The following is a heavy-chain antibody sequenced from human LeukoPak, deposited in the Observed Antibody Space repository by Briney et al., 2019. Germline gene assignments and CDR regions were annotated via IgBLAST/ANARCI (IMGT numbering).Heavy chain of an antibody. V-gene: IGHV3-74*01. Sequence: GGSLRLSCAASGFTFSDYWMHWVRQAPGKGLVWVARVNGDGSSTNYADSVKGRFTISRDNAKNTLFLQMNSLRAEDAAVYYCALILRISDFDYWGQGTLVTVSS. J-gene: IGHJ4*02. CDR1: GFTFSDYW. CDR2: VNGDGSST. CDR3: ALILRISDFDY.